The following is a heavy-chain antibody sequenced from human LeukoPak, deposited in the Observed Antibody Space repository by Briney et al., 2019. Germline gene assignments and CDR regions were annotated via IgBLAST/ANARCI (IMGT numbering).Heavy chain of an antibody. CDR1: GFTFSSYA. CDR2: ISYDGSNK. D-gene: IGHD3-22*01. J-gene: IGHJ4*02. CDR3: ASLHSNYYDSSGQFDY. Sequence: GRSLRLSCAASGFTFSSYAMHWVRQAPGKGLEWVAVISYDGSNKYYADSVKGRFTISRDNSKNTLYLQMNSLRAEDTAVYYCASLHSNYYDSSGQFDYWGQGTLVTVSS. V-gene: IGHV3-30-3*01.